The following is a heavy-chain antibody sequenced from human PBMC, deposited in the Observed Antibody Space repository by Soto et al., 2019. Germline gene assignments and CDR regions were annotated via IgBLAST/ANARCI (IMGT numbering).Heavy chain of an antibody. CDR3: ARHGSN. CDR2: IYYSGIT. CDR1: GVSISNSSYY. J-gene: IGHJ4*02. Sequence: QLQLQESGPGLVKPSETLSLSCTVSGVSISNSSYYWGWIRRPPGKGLEWIGTIYYSGITYYNPSLKRRVTISVDTSKSQCSLKLTSVTAADPAVYYCARHGSNWGQGTLVTVSS. V-gene: IGHV4-39*01.